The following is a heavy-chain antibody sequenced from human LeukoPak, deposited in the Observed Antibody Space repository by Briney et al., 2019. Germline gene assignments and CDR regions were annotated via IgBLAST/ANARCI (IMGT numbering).Heavy chain of an antibody. V-gene: IGHV3-23*01. J-gene: IGHJ6*02. Sequence: PGGSLRLSCAASGFTFSSYAMSWVRQAPGKGLEWVSAISGSGGSTYYADSVKGRFTISIDNSKNTLYLQMNSLRAEDTAVYYCANQIAAAGSRRSLSYYYGMDVWGQGTTVTVSS. D-gene: IGHD6-13*01. CDR2: ISGSGGST. CDR1: GFTFSSYA. CDR3: ANQIAAAGSRRSLSYYYGMDV.